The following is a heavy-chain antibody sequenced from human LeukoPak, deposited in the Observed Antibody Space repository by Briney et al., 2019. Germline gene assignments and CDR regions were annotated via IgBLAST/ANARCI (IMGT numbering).Heavy chain of an antibody. D-gene: IGHD3-3*01. CDR1: GLTFTSSA. Sequence: SVKVSCKASGLTFTSSAVQWVRQARGQRLEWIGWIVVGSGNTNYAQKFQERVTITRDMSTSTAYMELSSLRSEDTAVYYCAALFDFWSGYLNFYFDYWGQGTLVTVSS. V-gene: IGHV1-58*01. CDR2: IVVGSGNT. CDR3: AALFDFWSGYLNFYFDY. J-gene: IGHJ4*02.